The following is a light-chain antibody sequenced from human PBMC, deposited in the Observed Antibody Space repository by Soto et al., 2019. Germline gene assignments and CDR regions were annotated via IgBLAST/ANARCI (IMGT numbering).Light chain of an antibody. Sequence: ETVLTQSPATLSLSAGETATLSCRASQSVSSHLAWYQQKPGQAPRLLIYDASNRATGIPARFSGSGSGTDFTLTISSLEPEDFAVYYCQQRSNWLTFGGGTKVEIK. CDR1: QSVSSH. CDR2: DAS. CDR3: QQRSNWLT. V-gene: IGKV3-11*01. J-gene: IGKJ4*01.